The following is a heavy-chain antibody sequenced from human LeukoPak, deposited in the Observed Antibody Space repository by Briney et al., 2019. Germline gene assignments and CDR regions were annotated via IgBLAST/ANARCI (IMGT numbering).Heavy chain of an antibody. CDR1: GYTFTSYG. Sequence: ASVKVSCKASGYTFTSYGISWVRQAPGQGLEWMGWISAYNGNTNYAQKLQGRVTMTTDTSTSTAYMELRSLRSDDTAVYYCARGYYGSGSYYNVRYYYYMDVWGKGTTVTVSS. D-gene: IGHD3-10*01. J-gene: IGHJ6*03. CDR3: ARGYYGSGSYYNVRYYYYMDV. V-gene: IGHV1-18*01. CDR2: ISAYNGNT.